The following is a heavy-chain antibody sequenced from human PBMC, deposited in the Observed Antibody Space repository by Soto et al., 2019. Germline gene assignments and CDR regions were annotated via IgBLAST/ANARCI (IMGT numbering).Heavy chain of an antibody. V-gene: IGHV3-23*01. CDR1: GFTVSSSA. J-gene: IGHJ4*02. Sequence: GGSLRLSCAVPGFTVSSSAMIWVRQAPGKGLEWVATFSAGGSRYYADSVNGRFTISRNSSQNTLYLQMNGLRAEDTDIYYCAKDRGSGGIVAGTPDYWGQGTLVTVSS. D-gene: IGHD6-19*01. CDR2: FSAGGSR. CDR3: AKDRGSGGIVAGTPDY.